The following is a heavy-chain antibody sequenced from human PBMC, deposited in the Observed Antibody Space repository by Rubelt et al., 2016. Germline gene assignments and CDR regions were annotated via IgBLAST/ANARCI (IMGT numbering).Heavy chain of an antibody. CDR2: ITVGGTTT. J-gene: IGHJ2*01. Sequence: GLEWVSVITVGGTTTYYADSVKGRFTISRDDYKNTLHLEMNSLRAEDTAVYYCAKVFAYGSGSFGWYLDLWGRGTLVTVSS. CDR3: AKVFAYGSGSFGWYLDL. D-gene: IGHD3-10*01. V-gene: IGHV3-23*01.